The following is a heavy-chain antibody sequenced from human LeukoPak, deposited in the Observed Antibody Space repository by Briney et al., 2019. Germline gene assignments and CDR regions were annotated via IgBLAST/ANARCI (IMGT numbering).Heavy chain of an antibody. D-gene: IGHD2-15*01. J-gene: IGHJ5*02. CDR2: ITSESNHI. Sequence: GGSRRLSCAASGFTLSGYAMHWVRQAPGKGLEWVSSITSESNHIDYADSVKARFTISRDNAKNSLYLQMNSLRAEDTATFYCARETSCSDGVCYLNCFDLWGQGTQVSVSS. V-gene: IGHV3-21*01. CDR3: ARETSCSDGVCYLNCFDL. CDR1: GFTLSGYA.